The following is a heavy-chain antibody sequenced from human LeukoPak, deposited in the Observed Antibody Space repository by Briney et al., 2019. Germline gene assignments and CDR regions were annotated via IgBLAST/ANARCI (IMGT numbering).Heavy chain of an antibody. V-gene: IGHV4-59*01. CDR2: IYYSGNT. CDR1: GGSISPYY. Sequence: SETLSLTCSVSGGSISPYYWSWIRQPPGKGLEWIGYIYYSGNTNYNPSLKSRVTISVDTSKNRFSLKLSSVTAADTAVYYCARDRGSAGGFDYWGQGTLVTVSP. D-gene: IGHD2-15*01. J-gene: IGHJ4*02. CDR3: ARDRGSAGGFDY.